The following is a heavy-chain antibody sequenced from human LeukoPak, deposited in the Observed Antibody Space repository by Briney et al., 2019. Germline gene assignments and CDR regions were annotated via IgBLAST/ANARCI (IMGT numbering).Heavy chain of an antibody. V-gene: IGHV3-30*02. Sequence: PGGSLRLSCAASGFTFSSYGMHWVRQAPGKGLEWVAFIRYDGGNKYYADSVKGRFTISRDNAKNSLYLQMNSLRAEDTAVYYCARVAYYYDSSGYYRYIDYWGQGTLVTVSS. J-gene: IGHJ4*02. CDR2: IRYDGGNK. CDR1: GFTFSSYG. D-gene: IGHD3-22*01. CDR3: ARVAYYYDSSGYYRYIDY.